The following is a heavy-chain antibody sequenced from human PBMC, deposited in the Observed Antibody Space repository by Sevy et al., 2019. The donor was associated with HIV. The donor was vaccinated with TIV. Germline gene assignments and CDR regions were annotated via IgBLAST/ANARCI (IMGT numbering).Heavy chain of an antibody. V-gene: IGHV3-48*02. Sequence: GGSLRLSCVASGFRFSDEPMIWVRQAPGKGLEWISNIRSDSSVMSYADTVRGRFTVSRDNARNSLSLQLNSLRDEDTAIYYCVRDTQFGFDYWGQGTLVTVSS. D-gene: IGHD3-16*01. CDR2: IRSDSSVM. J-gene: IGHJ4*02. CDR3: VRDTQFGFDY. CDR1: GFRFSDEP.